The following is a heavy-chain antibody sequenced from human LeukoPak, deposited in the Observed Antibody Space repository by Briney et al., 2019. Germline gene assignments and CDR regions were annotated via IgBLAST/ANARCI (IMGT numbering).Heavy chain of an antibody. CDR1: GFTFNTYG. CDR2: ISGSGTST. Sequence: PGGSLRPSCAASGFTFNTYGMAWVRQAPGKGLEWVSAISGSGTSTYYADSVQGRFTVSRDNSKNTLSLQMNSLGAEDTAVYYCAKKRDSHETLYFFDYWGQGTLVAVSS. J-gene: IGHJ4*02. CDR3: AKKRDSHETLYFFDY. D-gene: IGHD2-15*01. V-gene: IGHV3-23*01.